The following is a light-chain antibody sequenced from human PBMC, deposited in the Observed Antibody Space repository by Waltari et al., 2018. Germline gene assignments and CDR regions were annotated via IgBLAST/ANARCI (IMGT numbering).Light chain of an antibody. CDR1: QSIRSY. V-gene: IGKV1-39*01. J-gene: IGKJ2*01. CDR3: QQSYGTVYT. Sequence: DIQMTQSPSSLSASVRDRVTITCRTSQSIRSYLNWYQQKPGKAPRLLIYAASNLQSGVPSRFSGSGSGTDFTLTISSLQPEDFATYYCQQSYGTVYTFGRGTKLQIK. CDR2: AAS.